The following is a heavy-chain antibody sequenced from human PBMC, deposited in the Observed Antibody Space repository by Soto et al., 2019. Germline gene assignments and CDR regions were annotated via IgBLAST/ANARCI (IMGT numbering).Heavy chain of an antibody. V-gene: IGHV3-15*01. CDR1: GFTFSNAW. J-gene: IGHJ6*01. CDR2: IKSKTDGGTT. CDR3: TTYGYYYGMDV. Sequence: EVQLVESGGGLVKPGGSLRLSCAASGFTFSNAWMSWVRQAPGKGLEWGGRIKSKTDGGTTDYAAPVKGRLTISRDESKNTLYPQMNSLKSGDRGVYYCTTYGYYYGMDVWGQGTTVTVSS. D-gene: IGHD3-16*01.